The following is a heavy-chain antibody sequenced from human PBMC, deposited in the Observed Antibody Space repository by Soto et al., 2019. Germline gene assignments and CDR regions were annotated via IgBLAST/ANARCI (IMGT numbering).Heavy chain of an antibody. J-gene: IGHJ6*03. CDR3: ARDEKVTTRYYYYYYMDV. CDR2: ISAYNGNT. D-gene: IGHD4-4*01. Sequence: ASVKVSCKASGYTFTSYGISWVRQAPGQGLEWMGWISAYNGNTNYAQKLQGRVTMTTDTSTSTAYMELRSLRPDDTAVYYCARDEKVTTRYYYYYYMDVWGKGTTVTVSS. V-gene: IGHV1-18*01. CDR1: GYTFTSYG.